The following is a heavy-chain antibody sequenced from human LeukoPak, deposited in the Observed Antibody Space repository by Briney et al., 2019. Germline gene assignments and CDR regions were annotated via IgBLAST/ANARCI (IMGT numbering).Heavy chain of an antibody. Sequence: GGSLRLSCVASGFTVSSNYMSCVRQAPGKGLEWVSAIFSGGSTFYADSVTGRFTISRDNSKNTVYLEMNSLRAEDTAVYYCARDSKTSGWYGDFDYWGQGTLVTVSS. J-gene: IGHJ4*02. CDR3: ARDSKTSGWYGDFDY. V-gene: IGHV3-53*01. CDR2: IFSGGST. CDR1: GFTVSSNY. D-gene: IGHD6-19*01.